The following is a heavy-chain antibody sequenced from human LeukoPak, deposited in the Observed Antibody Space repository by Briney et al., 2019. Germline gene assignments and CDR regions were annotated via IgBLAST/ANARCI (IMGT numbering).Heavy chain of an antibody. Sequence: SETLSLTCTVSGGSISSSSYYWGWIRQPPGKGLEWIGSIYYSGSTYYNPSLKSRVTISVDTSKNQFSLKLSSVTAADTAVYYCARDYYDTRGRYFDLWGRGTLVTVSS. CDR2: IYYSGST. D-gene: IGHD3-22*01. V-gene: IGHV4-39*07. CDR1: GGSISSSSYY. J-gene: IGHJ2*01. CDR3: ARDYYDTRGRYFDL.